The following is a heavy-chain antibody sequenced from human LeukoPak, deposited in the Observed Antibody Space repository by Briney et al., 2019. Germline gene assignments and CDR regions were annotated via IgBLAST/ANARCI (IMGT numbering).Heavy chain of an antibody. CDR3: AKDSRYYYDSSGYSWFDP. CDR1: GFTSDDYA. J-gene: IGHJ5*02. Sequence: PGRSLRLSCAASGFTSDDYAMHWVRQAPGKGLEWVSGISRNSGSIGYADSVKGRFTISRDNAKNSLYLQMNSLRAEDTALYYCAKDSRYYYDSSGYSWFDPWGQGTLVTVSS. V-gene: IGHV3-9*02. CDR2: ISRNSGSI. D-gene: IGHD3-22*01.